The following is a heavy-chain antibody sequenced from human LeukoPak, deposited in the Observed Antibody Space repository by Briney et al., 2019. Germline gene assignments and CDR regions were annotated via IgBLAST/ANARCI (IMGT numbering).Heavy chain of an antibody. CDR1: GFTFSSYA. CDR3: AIVLLTTRQRYYFDY. Sequence: GGCLRLSCAASGFTFSSYAMHWVRQAPGKGLEWVAVISYDGSNKYYADSVKGRFTISRDNSKNTLYLQMNSLRAVDTAVYYCAIVLLTTRQRYYFDYWGQGTLVTVSS. CDR2: ISYDGSNK. J-gene: IGHJ4*02. D-gene: IGHD4-11*01. V-gene: IGHV3-30-3*01.